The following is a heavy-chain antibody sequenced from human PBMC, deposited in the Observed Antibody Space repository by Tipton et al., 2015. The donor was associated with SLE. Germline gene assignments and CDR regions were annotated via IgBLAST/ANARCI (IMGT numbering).Heavy chain of an antibody. V-gene: IGHV1-2*02. CDR2: INPKSGGT. CDR1: GYTFSGYY. CDR3: ARAKRVYYVDV. Sequence: QSGAEVKKPGASVKVSCKAAGYTFSGYYVHWVRQAPGQGLEWMGWINPKSGGTDYAQKFQGRVTMTRDRSISTAYMDLSSLRSDDTALYYCARAKRVYYVDVWGKGTTVTISS. J-gene: IGHJ6*03.